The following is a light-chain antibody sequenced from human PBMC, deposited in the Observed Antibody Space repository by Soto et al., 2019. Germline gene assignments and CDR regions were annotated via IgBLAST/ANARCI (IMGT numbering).Light chain of an antibody. Sequence: EILFTQGPATLSLSPGERATLSWRASQSVSSPLVWYQQTPGQAPRILIYGASTRETGIPARFSGSGAGTECTRTINSPQSEDVEVYCCQHYNYWTLTFGEGTKVDI. J-gene: IGKJ4*01. CDR1: QSVSSP. V-gene: IGKV3-15*01. CDR3: QHYNYWTLT. CDR2: GAS.